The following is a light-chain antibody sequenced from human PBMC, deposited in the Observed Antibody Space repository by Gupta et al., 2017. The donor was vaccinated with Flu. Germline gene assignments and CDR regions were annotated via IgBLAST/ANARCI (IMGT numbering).Light chain of an antibody. CDR1: SSNIEKNY. V-gene: IGLV1-51*02. Sequence: KVTISCSGSSSNIEKNYVSWYQQFPGTPPKLLIYETDKRPSGIPDRFSGSKSDSSATLDIIGLQTGDEAEFYCGTWDNSLRAWVFGGGTTLTVL. CDR3: GTWDNSLRAWV. J-gene: IGLJ3*02. CDR2: ETD.